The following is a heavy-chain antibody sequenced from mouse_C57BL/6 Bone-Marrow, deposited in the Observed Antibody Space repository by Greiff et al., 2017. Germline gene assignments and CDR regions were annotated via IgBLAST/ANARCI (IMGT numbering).Heavy chain of an antibody. D-gene: IGHD2-3*01. V-gene: IGHV5-6*01. Sequence: EVKLVEPGGDLVKPGGSLKLSCAASGFTFSSYGMSWVRQTPDKRLEWVATISSGGSYTYYPDSVKGRFTISGDNAKNTLYLQMSSLKSEDTAMYYGARQDGYFLYYVDYGCQGTTPTVAA. CDR2: ISSGGSYT. CDR1: GFTFSSYG. J-gene: IGHJ2*01. CDR3: ARQDGYFLYYVDY.